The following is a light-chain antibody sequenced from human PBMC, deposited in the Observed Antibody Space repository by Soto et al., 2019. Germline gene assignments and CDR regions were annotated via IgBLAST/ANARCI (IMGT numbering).Light chain of an antibody. V-gene: IGKV3-20*01. J-gene: IGKJ1*01. CDR2: GAS. CDR1: QGISNY. Sequence: TQSPSSLSASVGDRVTITCRACQGISNYLAWYQQKPGQAPRLLIYGASTRATDVPDRFSGSGSGADFTLSISRLEPEDFAVYYCQQYGGSPPRTFGQGTKVDI. CDR3: QQYGGSPPRT.